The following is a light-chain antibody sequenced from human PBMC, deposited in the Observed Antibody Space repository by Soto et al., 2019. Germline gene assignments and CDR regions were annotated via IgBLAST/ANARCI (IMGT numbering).Light chain of an antibody. CDR2: DAS. CDR1: QSISSY. V-gene: IGKV1-33*01. J-gene: IGKJ4*01. Sequence: DIQMTQSPSSLSASVGDRVTITCRASQSISSYLNWYQQKPGKAPKLLIYDASNLETGVPSRFSGSGSGTGFTFTISSLQPEDIATYYCQQYDNLPFTFGGGTKVDIK. CDR3: QQYDNLPFT.